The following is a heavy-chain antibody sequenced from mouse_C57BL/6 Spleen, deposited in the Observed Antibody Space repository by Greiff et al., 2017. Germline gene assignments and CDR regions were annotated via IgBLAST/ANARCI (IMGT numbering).Heavy chain of an antibody. Sequence: EVQLVESGPGLVKPSQSLSLTCSVTGYSITSGYYWNWIRQFPGNKLEWMGYISYDGSNNYNPSLKNRISITRDTSKNQFFLKLNSVTTKDTATYYCARESSDYGSSYDAMDYWGQGTSVTVSS. V-gene: IGHV3-6*01. CDR2: ISYDGSN. D-gene: IGHD1-1*01. CDR3: ARESSDYGSSYDAMDY. J-gene: IGHJ4*01. CDR1: GYSITSGYY.